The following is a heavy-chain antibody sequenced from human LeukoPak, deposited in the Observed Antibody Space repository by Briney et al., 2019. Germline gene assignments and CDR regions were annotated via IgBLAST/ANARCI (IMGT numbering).Heavy chain of an antibody. CDR1: GYTFTSYD. D-gene: IGHD3-10*01. V-gene: IGHV1-8*01. J-gene: IGHJ5*02. CDR2: MNPNSGNT. CDR3: ARGREIWFGELLYNWFDP. Sequence: ASLKVSCKASGYTFTSYDINWVRQATGQGLEWMGWMNPNSGNTGYAQKFQGRVTMTRNTSISTAYMELSSLRSEDTAVYYCARGREIWFGELLYNWFDPWGQGTLVTVSS.